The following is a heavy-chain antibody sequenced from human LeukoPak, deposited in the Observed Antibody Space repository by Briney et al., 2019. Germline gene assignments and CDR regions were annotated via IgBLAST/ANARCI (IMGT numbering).Heavy chain of an antibody. J-gene: IGHJ6*03. CDR3: ARSYSSSSLALYYMDV. CDR1: GGSISSSSYY. CDR2: IYHSGST. V-gene: IGHV4-39*07. D-gene: IGHD6-6*01. Sequence: SETLSLTCTVSGGSISSSSYYWGWIRQPPGKGLGWIGSIYHSGSTYYNPSLKSRVTISVDTSKNQFSLKLSSVTAADTAVYYCARSYSSSSLALYYMDVWGKGTTVTVSS.